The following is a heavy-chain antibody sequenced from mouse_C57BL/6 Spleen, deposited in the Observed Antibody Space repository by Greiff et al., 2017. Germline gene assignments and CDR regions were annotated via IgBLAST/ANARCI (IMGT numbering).Heavy chain of an antibody. CDR3: ARHDYDKGYAMDY. CDR1: GFTFSSYT. J-gene: IGHJ4*01. D-gene: IGHD2-4*01. CDR2: ISGGGGNT. Sequence: EVMLVESGGGLVKPGGSLKLSCAASGFTFSSYTMSWVRQTPEKRLEWVATISGGGGNTYYPDSVKGRFTISRDNAKNTLYLQMSSLRSEDTALYYCARHDYDKGYAMDYWGQGTSVTVSS. V-gene: IGHV5-9*01.